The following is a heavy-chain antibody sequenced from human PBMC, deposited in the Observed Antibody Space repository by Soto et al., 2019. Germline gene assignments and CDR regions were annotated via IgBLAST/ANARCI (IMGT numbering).Heavy chain of an antibody. J-gene: IGHJ4*02. D-gene: IGHD6-19*01. V-gene: IGHV1-69*01. Sequence: QVQLVQSGAEVRKPGSSVKVSCKASGGTFSSYAISWVRQAPGQGLEWMGGIIPIFGTANYAQKFQGRVTITADESTSTAYMELSSLRSEDTAVYYCARVAVAGTLRYYFDYWGQGTLVTVSS. CDR3: ARVAVAGTLRYYFDY. CDR2: IIPIFGTA. CDR1: GGTFSSYA.